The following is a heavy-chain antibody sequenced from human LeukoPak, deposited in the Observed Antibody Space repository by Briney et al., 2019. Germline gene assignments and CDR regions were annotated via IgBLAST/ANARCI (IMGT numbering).Heavy chain of an antibody. J-gene: IGHJ4*02. CDR1: GFTFRSYS. CDR3: ARPRGGLDYFDY. Sequence: GGSLRLSCAASGFTFRSYSMNWVRQAPGKGLEWVSSISSSSSYIYYADSVKGRFTISRDNSKNTLYLQMNSLRAEDTAVYYCARPRGGLDYFDYWGQGTLVTVSS. V-gene: IGHV3-21*01. CDR2: ISSSSSYI. D-gene: IGHD3-16*01.